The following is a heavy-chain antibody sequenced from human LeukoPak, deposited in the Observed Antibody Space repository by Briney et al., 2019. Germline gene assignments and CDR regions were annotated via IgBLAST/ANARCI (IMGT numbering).Heavy chain of an antibody. CDR1: GFTFSSYW. Sequence: GGPLRLSCAASGFTFSSYWMHWVRQAPGKGLVWVSLINSDGSSTIYADSVKGRFTISRDNDKNTLYLQMNSLRAEDTAVYYCGRGLTIFGVVNDAFDIWGQGTMVSVS. V-gene: IGHV3-74*01. D-gene: IGHD3-3*01. J-gene: IGHJ3*02. CDR3: GRGLTIFGVVNDAFDI. CDR2: INSDGSST.